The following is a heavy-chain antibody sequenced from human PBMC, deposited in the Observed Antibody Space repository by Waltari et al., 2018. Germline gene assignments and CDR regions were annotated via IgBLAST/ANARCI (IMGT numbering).Heavy chain of an antibody. V-gene: IGHV3-48*03. Sequence: EVQLVESGGAFVHPGGSLRLSCVVSGFTFSHFEFDWVRQAPGKGLEWVSYIGAGGTPIYYADSVKGRFTISRDNAKNSLFLEMSSLRAEDTALYYCVREGRITQFYFDSWGQGTPVTVSS. CDR3: VREGRITQFYFDS. CDR1: GFTFSHFE. D-gene: IGHD3-10*01. CDR2: IGAGGTPI. J-gene: IGHJ4*02.